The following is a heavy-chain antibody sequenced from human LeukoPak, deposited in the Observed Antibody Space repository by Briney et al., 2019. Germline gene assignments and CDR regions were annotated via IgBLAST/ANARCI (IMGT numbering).Heavy chain of an antibody. CDR3: AKLKGVDYDFWSGLIGY. CDR2: ISGSGDST. D-gene: IGHD3-3*01. V-gene: IGHV3-23*01. J-gene: IGHJ4*02. CDR1: GFTFRSYA. Sequence: GGSLRLSCAASGFTFRSYAMSWVRQAPGKGLEWVSGISGSGDSTYYADSVKGRFTISRDNSKNTLYLQMNSLRVEDTADYYCAKLKGVDYDFWSGLIGYWGQGTLVTVSS.